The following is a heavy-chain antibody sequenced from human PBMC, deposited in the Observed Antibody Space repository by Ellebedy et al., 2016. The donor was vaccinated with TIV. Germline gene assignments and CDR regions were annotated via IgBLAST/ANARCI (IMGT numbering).Heavy chain of an antibody. CDR2: INHSGST. CDR3: ARGRYYYDSSGYYPPFDY. Sequence: SETLSLTXAVYGGSFSGYYWSWIRQPPGKGLEWIGEINHSGSTNYNPSLKSRVTISVDTSKNQFSLKLSSVTAADTAVYYCARGRYYYDSSGYYPPFDYWGQGTLVTVSS. V-gene: IGHV4-34*01. J-gene: IGHJ4*02. CDR1: GGSFSGYY. D-gene: IGHD3-22*01.